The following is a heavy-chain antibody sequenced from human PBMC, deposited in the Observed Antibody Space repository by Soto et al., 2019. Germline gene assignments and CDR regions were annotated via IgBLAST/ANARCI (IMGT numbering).Heavy chain of an antibody. CDR2: FYSGST. J-gene: IGHJ5*02. CDR3: ATTRGIAVGGSFDH. V-gene: IGHV4-39*01. CDR1: GASISSRSSY. D-gene: IGHD6-13*01. Sequence: SETLSLTCIVSGASISSRSSYWGWIRQPPGKGLEWVGTFYSGSTYNNPSLKSRVTISVDTSKNQFSLKLSSVAAEDTAIYYCATTRGIAVGGSFDHWGQGTLVTGSS.